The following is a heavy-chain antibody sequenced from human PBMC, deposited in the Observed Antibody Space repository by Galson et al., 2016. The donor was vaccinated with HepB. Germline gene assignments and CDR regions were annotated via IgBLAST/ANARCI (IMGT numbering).Heavy chain of an antibody. CDR3: SCARFSSGLYNWFDP. CDR1: GGSISSSY. V-gene: IGHV4-59*01. CDR2: IYYSGST. D-gene: IGHD6-19*01. Sequence: SETLYLTCSVRGGSISSSYWTWIRQPPGKGLARIGSIYYSGSTNYNPSLKSRVTISVDTSNNQFSLKLSSVTASDTAVYYCSCARFSSGLYNWFDPCCQGTLVTVSS. J-gene: IGHJ5*02.